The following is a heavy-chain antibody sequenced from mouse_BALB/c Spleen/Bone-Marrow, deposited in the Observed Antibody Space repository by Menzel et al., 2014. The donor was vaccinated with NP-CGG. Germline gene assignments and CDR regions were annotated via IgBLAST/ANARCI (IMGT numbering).Heavy chain of an antibody. CDR1: GYAFSSYW. CDR2: IYPGDGDT. V-gene: IGHV1-80*01. D-gene: IGHD2-10*02. CDR3: ARQYGNYFDY. Sequence: VKLMESGAELVRPGPSVKISCKASGYAFSSYWMNWVKQRPGQGLEWIGQIYPGDGDTNYNGKFKGKATLTADKSSSTAYMQLSSLTSEDSAVYFCARQYGNYFDYWGQGTTLTVSS. J-gene: IGHJ2*01.